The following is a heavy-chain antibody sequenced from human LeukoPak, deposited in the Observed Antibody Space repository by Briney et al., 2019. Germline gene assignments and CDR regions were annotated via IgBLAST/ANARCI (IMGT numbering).Heavy chain of an antibody. V-gene: IGHV4-59*01. D-gene: IGHD2-15*01. J-gene: IGHJ4*02. Sequence: SETLSLTCTVSGGSISSYYWSWIRQPPGKGLEWIGYIYYSGSTNYNPSLKSRVTISVDTSKNQFSLKLSSVTAADTAVYYCARVPLLFSCGSCYFQGFDYWGQGTLVTVSS. CDR1: GGSISSYY. CDR2: IYYSGST. CDR3: ARVPLLFSCGSCYFQGFDY.